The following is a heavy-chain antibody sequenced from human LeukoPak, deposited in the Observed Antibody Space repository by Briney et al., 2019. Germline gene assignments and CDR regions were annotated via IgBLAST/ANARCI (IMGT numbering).Heavy chain of an antibody. Sequence: GGSLRLSCKASGFTFTTYYMSWVRQAPGKGLEWVANIKQDGSEKYYVDSVKGRFTISRDNAKNSLYLQMNSLRAEDTAVYYCARINTYYYDSSGFLRLDVTDYWGQGTLVTVSS. D-gene: IGHD3-22*01. CDR1: GFTFTTYY. CDR3: ARINTYYYDSSGFLRLDVTDY. V-gene: IGHV3-7*01. CDR2: IKQDGSEK. J-gene: IGHJ4*02.